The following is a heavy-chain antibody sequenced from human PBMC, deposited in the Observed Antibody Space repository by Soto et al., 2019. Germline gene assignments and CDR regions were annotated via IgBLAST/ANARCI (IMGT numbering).Heavy chain of an antibody. D-gene: IGHD3-10*01. Sequence: SETLSLTCTVSGGSISSYYWSWIRQPPGKGLEWIGYIYYSGSTNYNPSLKSRVTISVDTSKNQFSLKLSSVTAADTAVYYCARVFRSGSYYYYMDVWGKGTTVTVSS. V-gene: IGHV4-59*01. J-gene: IGHJ6*03. CDR1: GGSISSYY. CDR2: IYYSGST. CDR3: ARVFRSGSYYYYMDV.